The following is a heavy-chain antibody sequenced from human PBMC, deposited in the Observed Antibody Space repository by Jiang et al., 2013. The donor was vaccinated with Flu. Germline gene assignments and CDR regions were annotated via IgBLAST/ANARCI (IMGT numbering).Heavy chain of an antibody. CDR3: ASGPLVGATRRHDAFDI. J-gene: IGHJ3*02. CDR1: GYTFTSYD. V-gene: IGHV1-8*01. Sequence: GAEVKKPGASVKVSCKASGYTFTSYDINWVRQATGQGLEWMGWMNPNSGNTGYAQKFQGRVTMTRNTSISTAYMELSSLRSEDTAVYYCASGPLVGATRRHDAFDIWGQGTMVTVSS. CDR2: MNPNSGNT. D-gene: IGHD1-26*01.